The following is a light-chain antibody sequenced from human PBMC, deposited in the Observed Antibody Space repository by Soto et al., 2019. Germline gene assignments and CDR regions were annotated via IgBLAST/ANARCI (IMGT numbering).Light chain of an antibody. CDR2: GAS. CDR1: VRVYNM. CDR3: KQYNNWPPIT. V-gene: IGKV3-15*01. J-gene: IGKJ5*01. Sequence: IVMRQSPATVFVSXGERATLVCRASVRVYNMLAWYQQKPGKGARLPXXGASTRATGIQARLSGSGSGKEFTLNISSLQSEDFAVYYCKQYNNWPPITFGQGTRLEI.